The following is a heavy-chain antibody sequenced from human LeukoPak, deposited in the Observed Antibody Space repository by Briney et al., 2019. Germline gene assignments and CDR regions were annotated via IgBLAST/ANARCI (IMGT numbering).Heavy chain of an antibody. V-gene: IGHV3-73*01. CDR1: GFTFSGSA. CDR3: TRPSRGSYGD. D-gene: IGHD1-26*01. J-gene: IGHJ4*02. Sequence: GSLRLPCAASGFTFSGSAMHWVRQASGKGLEWVGRIRSKANSYATAYAASVKGRFTISRDDSKNTAYLQMNSLKTEDTAVYYCTRPSRGSYGDWGQGTLVTVSS. CDR2: IRSKANSYAT.